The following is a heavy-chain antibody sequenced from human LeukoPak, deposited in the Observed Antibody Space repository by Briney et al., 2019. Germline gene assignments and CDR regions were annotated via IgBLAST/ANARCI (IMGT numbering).Heavy chain of an antibody. Sequence: SETLSLTCAVYGGSFSGYHWSWIRQPPGKGLEWIGEINHSGSTNYNPSLKSRVTISVDTSKNQFSLKLSSVTAADTAVYYCARAPYSSGWYGDYWGQGTLVTVSS. D-gene: IGHD6-19*01. CDR1: GGSFSGYH. CDR3: ARAPYSSGWYGDY. CDR2: INHSGST. J-gene: IGHJ4*02. V-gene: IGHV4-34*01.